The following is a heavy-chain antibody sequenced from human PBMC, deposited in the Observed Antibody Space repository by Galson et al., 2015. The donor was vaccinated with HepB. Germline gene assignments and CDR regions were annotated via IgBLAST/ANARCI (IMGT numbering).Heavy chain of an antibody. CDR2: IYWNGDK. Sequence: PALVKPTPPLTLTCTFSGFSLSTSGVGVGWIRQPPGKALEWLALIYWNGDKWYSPSLKSRLTITRDTPRNQVVLTMTNMDPVNTATYYCAHRLVRTTYDYWGQGTLVTVSS. D-gene: IGHD1-26*01. V-gene: IGHV2-5*01. CDR1: GFSLSTSGVG. J-gene: IGHJ4*02. CDR3: AHRLVRTTYDY.